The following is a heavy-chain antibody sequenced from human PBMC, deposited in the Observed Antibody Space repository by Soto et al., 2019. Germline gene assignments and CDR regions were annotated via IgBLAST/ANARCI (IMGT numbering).Heavy chain of an antibody. CDR3: TKENIVTNYFDY. J-gene: IGHJ4*02. D-gene: IGHD5-12*01. CDR1: GFTFSSYA. CDR2: ISGSGVST. V-gene: IGHV3-23*01. Sequence: GGSLRLSGAASGFTFSSYAMSWVRQAPGKGLEWVSAISGSGVSTYYADSVKGRFTISRDNSKNTLYLQMNSLRAEDTAVYYCTKENIVTNYFDYWGQGTLVTVSS.